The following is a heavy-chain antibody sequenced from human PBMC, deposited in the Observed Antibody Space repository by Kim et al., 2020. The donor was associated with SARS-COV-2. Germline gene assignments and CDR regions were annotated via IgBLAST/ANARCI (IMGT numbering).Heavy chain of an antibody. Sequence: ASVKVSCKASGYTFTSYDINWVRQATGQGLEWMGWMNPNSGNTGYAQKFQGRVTMTRNTSISTAYMELSSLRSEDTAVYYCARGRRDIVVVVAVPYYYYYMDVWGQGTKVTVSS. CDR2: MNPNSGNT. V-gene: IGHV1-8*01. J-gene: IGHJ6*03. CDR1: GYTFTSYD. CDR3: ARGRRDIVVVVAVPYYYYYMDV. D-gene: IGHD2-15*01.